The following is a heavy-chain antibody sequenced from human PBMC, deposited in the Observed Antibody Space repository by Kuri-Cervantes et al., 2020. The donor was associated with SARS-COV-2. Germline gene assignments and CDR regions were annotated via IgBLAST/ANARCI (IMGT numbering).Heavy chain of an antibody. V-gene: IGHV1-3*01. CDR1: GYTFTSYA. D-gene: IGHD4/OR15-4a*01. J-gene: IGHJ4*02. Sequence: ASVKVSCKASGYTFTSYAMHWVRQAPGQRLEWMGWINAGNGNTKYSQKFQGRVTITRDTSASTAYMELSSLRTEDTALYYCAKDGSSQLVPQVFDYWGQGTLVTVSS. CDR3: AKDGSSQLVPQVFDY. CDR2: INAGNGNT.